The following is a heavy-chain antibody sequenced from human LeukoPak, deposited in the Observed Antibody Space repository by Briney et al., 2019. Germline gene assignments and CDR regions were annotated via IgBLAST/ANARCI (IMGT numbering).Heavy chain of an antibody. CDR1: GFTFSCCP. J-gene: IGHJ1*01. Sequence: GSLRLSCAASGFTFSCCPMHWVRQTPGKGLEWVAVISYDGGNKHYADSVTGRFTISRDNSRNTLFLEMNSLRPEDTAVYSCARSFFQWNYGSCLDSWGQGTLVTVSS. D-gene: IGHD1-7*01. V-gene: IGHV3-30*04. CDR2: ISYDGGNK. CDR3: ARSFFQWNYGSCLDS.